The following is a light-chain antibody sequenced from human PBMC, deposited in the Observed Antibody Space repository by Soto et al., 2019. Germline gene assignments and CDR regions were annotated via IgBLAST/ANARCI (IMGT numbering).Light chain of an antibody. V-gene: IGKV3-15*01. CDR2: GTS. CDR1: QSVSSN. CDR3: QQYNNWPVT. J-gene: IGKJ1*01. Sequence: EIVMTQSPATLSVSPGERATLSCRASQSVSSNLAWYQQKPGQAPRLLIYGTSTWATGIPDRFSGSGSGTEFTLTINSLQSEDFAVYYCQQYNNWPVTFGQGTKV.